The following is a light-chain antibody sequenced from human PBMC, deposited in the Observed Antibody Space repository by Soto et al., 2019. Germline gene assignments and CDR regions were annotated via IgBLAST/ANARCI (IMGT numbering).Light chain of an antibody. Sequence: QSVLTQPPSASGSPGQSVTISCTGTSSDVGAYNYFSWYQQYPGKAPKLMIYEVTKRPSGVPDRFSGSKSGNTASLTVSGLQAEDEADYYCTSYVGNDIWVFGGGTKLTVL. CDR2: EVT. CDR3: TSYVGNDIWV. J-gene: IGLJ3*02. CDR1: SSDVGAYNY. V-gene: IGLV2-8*01.